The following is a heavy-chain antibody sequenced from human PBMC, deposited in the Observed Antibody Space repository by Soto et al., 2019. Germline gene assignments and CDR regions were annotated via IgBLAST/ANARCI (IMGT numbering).Heavy chain of an antibody. CDR1: GESFSAYY. CDR2: INHSGST. Sequence: SEILSLTCAVYGESFSAYYWSWIRQPPGKGLEWIGEINHSGSTNYNPPLKSRVTISVDTSKNQFSLKLSSVAAADTAVYYCARRTAVTEFDYYYFYGMDVWGQGTTVTVSS. CDR3: ARRTAVTEFDYYYFYGMDV. J-gene: IGHJ6*02. V-gene: IGHV4-34*01. D-gene: IGHD6-19*01.